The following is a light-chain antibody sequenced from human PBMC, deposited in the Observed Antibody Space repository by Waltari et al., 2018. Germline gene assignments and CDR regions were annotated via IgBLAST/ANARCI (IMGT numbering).Light chain of an antibody. V-gene: IGLV2-23*02. Sequence: QSALTQPASVSGSPGQSITISCPGTSSAVGSYNLVSWYQQHPGKTPKLMIYEVSKRPSGVSNRFSGSKSGNTACLTISGLQAEDEAGYYCCSYAGSSNLWVFGTGTKVTVL. CDR1: SSAVGSYNL. CDR2: EVS. CDR3: CSYAGSSNLWV. J-gene: IGLJ1*01.